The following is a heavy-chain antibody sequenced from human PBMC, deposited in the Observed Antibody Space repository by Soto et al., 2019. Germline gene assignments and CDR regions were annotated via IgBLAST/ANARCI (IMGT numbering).Heavy chain of an antibody. CDR1: GGSISSSSYY. CDR3: ARRSGYCSGGSCRDY. V-gene: IGHV4-39*01. D-gene: IGHD2-15*01. J-gene: IGHJ4*02. CDR2: IYYSGST. Sequence: QLQLQESGPGLVKPSETLSLTCTVSGGSISSSSYYWGWIRQPPGKGLEWIGSIYYSGSTYYNPSLKSRVTISVDTSKNQFSLKLSSVTAADTAVYYCARRSGYCSGGSCRDYWGQGTLVTVYS.